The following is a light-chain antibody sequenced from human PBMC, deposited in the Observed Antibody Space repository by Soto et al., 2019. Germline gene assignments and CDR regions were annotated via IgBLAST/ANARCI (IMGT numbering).Light chain of an antibody. CDR3: QQYNSYSPYT. CDR1: QSISSW. J-gene: IGKJ2*01. V-gene: IGKV1-5*03. CDR2: KAS. Sequence: DIQMTQSPSTLSASVGDRVTITCRASQSISSWLAWDQQKPGNAPKLLIYKASSLESGVPSRFSGSGSGTEFTLTISSLQPDDFATYDCQQYNSYSPYTFGQGAKLEIK.